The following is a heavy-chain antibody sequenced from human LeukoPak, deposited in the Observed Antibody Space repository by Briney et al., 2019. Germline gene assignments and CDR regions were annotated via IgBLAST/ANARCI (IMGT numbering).Heavy chain of an antibody. CDR3: ARGGGHNMDV. J-gene: IGHJ6*02. CDR2: IKEDGSEK. Sequence: GGSLRLSCAVSGFTFSRYWMSWVRQAPGKGLEWVAIIKEDGSEKYYVDSVKGRFTISRDNAKNSLYVQMSSLRAEDTAVYYCARGGGHNMDVWGQGTTVTVSS. CDR1: GFTFSRYW. V-gene: IGHV3-7*05.